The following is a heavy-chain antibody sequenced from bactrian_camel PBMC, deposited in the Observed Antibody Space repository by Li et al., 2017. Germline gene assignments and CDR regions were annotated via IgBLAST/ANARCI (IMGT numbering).Heavy chain of an antibody. CDR2: IDLTGKT. Sequence: VQLVESGGGSVQAGGSLRLSCTVSGFSFDDSDMGWYRQAPGNECELVSTIDLTGKTYYSPSVKGRFTISQDSPKNTLSLQMNSLRPEDTGMYFCAVKLGLMDISTLMMGGKDYYAMDYWGKGTQVTVS. J-gene: IGHJ7*01. V-gene: IGHV3S55*01. D-gene: IGHD1*01. CDR1: GFSFDDSD.